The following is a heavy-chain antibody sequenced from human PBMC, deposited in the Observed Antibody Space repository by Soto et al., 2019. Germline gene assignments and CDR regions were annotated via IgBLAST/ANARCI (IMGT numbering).Heavy chain of an antibody. Sequence: QVQLVESGGGLVKPGGSLRLSCAASGFTFSDYYMSWIRQAPGKGLAWLSYISSSGSPLYYADSVKGRFTISRDNAKNSLSLQMNSLRAEDTAVYYCARDLMYSHMDVWGQGTTVTVSS. CDR3: ARDLMYSHMDV. D-gene: IGHD2-15*01. J-gene: IGHJ6*02. CDR2: ISSSGSPL. V-gene: IGHV3-11*01. CDR1: GFTFSDYY.